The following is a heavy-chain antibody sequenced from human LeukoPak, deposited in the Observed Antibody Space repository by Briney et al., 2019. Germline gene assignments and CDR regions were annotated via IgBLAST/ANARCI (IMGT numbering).Heavy chain of an antibody. CDR3: ARVGYYSSGPFSYFDY. CDR1: GFTFSRYA. J-gene: IGHJ4*02. V-gene: IGHV3-30-3*01. CDR2: ISYDGSNE. D-gene: IGHD3-10*01. Sequence: GGSRRLSCAASGFTFSRYAMHWVRQAPGKGLEWVAVISYDGSNEYYADSVKGRFTISRDSSENTLYLQMNSLRVEDTAVYYCARVGYYSSGPFSYFDYWGQGTLVTVSS.